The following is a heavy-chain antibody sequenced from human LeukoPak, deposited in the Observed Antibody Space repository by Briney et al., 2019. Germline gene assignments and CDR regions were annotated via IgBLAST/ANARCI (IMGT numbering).Heavy chain of an antibody. CDR3: ARDLPGGITIFGG. V-gene: IGHV3-74*01. CDR1: GFTFSSYW. J-gene: IGHJ4*02. Sequence: PGLSLRLSCAASGFTFSSYWMHWVRQAPGKGMVWVSRISSDASLTSYADSVKGRFTISRDNAKNTLYLQMNNLRAEDTAVYYCARDLPGGITIFGGRGQGTLVTVSS. CDR2: ISSDASLT. D-gene: IGHD3-3*01.